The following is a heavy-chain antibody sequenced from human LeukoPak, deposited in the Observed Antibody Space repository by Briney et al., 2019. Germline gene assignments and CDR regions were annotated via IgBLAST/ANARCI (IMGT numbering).Heavy chain of an antibody. CDR3: ARQEDVRVTMVRGLILASPWFDP. J-gene: IGHJ5*02. CDR2: IYDSGRS. CDR1: GGSIASDSYF. D-gene: IGHD3-10*01. V-gene: IGHV4-39*01. Sequence: SETLSRTCTVSGGSIASDSYFWAWIRQPPGKGLVWIGSIYDSGRSHYNRSLQSRATIFVDTSKNHFSLKLTSVTAADTAVNYCARQEDVRVTMVRGLILASPWFDPWGQGSLVTVSS.